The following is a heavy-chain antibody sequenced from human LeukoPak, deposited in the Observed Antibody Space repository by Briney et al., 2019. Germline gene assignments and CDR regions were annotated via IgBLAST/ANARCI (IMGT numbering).Heavy chain of an antibody. CDR1: GFTVSSNY. Sequence: PGGSLRLSCAASGFTVSSNYMSWVRQAPGKGLEWVSTISGSGGSTYYADSVKGRFTISRDNSKNTLYLQMNSLRAEDTAAYYCAKGSRAQGYYFDFWGQGTLVTVSS. D-gene: IGHD3-10*01. CDR2: ISGSGGST. CDR3: AKGSRAQGYYFDF. V-gene: IGHV3-23*01. J-gene: IGHJ4*02.